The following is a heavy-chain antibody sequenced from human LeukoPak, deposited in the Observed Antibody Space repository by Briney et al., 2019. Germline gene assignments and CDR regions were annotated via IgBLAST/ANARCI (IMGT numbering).Heavy chain of an antibody. CDR3: ARGRNYYDSSNWFDP. CDR1: GYTFTSYG. D-gene: IGHD3-22*01. J-gene: IGHJ5*02. Sequence: ASVKVSCKASGYTFTSYGISWVRQAPGQGLEWMGWISAYNGNTNYAQKLQDRVTMTTDTSTSTAYMELRSLRSDDTAVYYCARGRNYYDSSNWFDPWGQGTLVTVSS. CDR2: ISAYNGNT. V-gene: IGHV1-18*01.